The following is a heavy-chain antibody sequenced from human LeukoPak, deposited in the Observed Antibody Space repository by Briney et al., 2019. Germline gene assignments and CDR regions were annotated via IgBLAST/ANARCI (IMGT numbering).Heavy chain of an antibody. V-gene: IGHV1-46*01. J-gene: IGHJ3*02. CDR2: INPSGGST. Sequence: ASVKVSCKASGYTFTSYYMHWVRQAPGQGLEWMGIINPSGGSTSYAQKFQGRVTMTRDTSTSTVYMELSGLRSEDTAVYYCARDSQNSGSYINAFDIWGQGTMVTVSS. CDR1: GYTFTSYY. D-gene: IGHD1-26*01. CDR3: ARDSQNSGSYINAFDI.